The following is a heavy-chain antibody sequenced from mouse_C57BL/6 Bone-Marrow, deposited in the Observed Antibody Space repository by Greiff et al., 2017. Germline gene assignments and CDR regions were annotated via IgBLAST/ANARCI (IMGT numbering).Heavy chain of an antibody. D-gene: IGHD1-1*01. CDR2: IDPSDSYT. CDR1: GYTFTSYW. V-gene: IGHV1-50*01. CDR3: ARGDYYGSPYAMDY. Sequence: QVQLQQPGAELVKPGASVKLSCKASGYTFTSYWMQWVKQRPGQGLEWIVEIDPSDSYTNYNQKFKGKATLTVDTSSSTAYMQLSSLTSEDSAVYYCARGDYYGSPYAMDYWGQGTSVTVSS. J-gene: IGHJ4*01.